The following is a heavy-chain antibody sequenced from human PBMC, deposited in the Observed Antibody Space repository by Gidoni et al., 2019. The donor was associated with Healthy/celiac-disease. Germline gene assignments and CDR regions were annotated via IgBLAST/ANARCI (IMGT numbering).Heavy chain of an antibody. CDR2: IYYSGST. Sequence: QVQLQESGPGLAKPSQILSLTCTVSAGPISSYYWSWIRHPPGKGLEWIGSIYYSGSTNYNPSLKSRFTISVDTSKNQFSLKLSSVTAADTAVYYCARAVRGYSYGNFDYWGQGTLVTVSS. CDR3: ARAVRGYSYGNFDY. V-gene: IGHV4-59*01. CDR1: AGPISSYY. D-gene: IGHD5-18*01. J-gene: IGHJ4*02.